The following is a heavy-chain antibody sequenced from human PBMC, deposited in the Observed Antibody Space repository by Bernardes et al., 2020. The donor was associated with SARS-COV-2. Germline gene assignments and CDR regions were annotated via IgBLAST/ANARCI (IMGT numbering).Heavy chain of an antibody. CDR2: ITRSGSTT. D-gene: IGHD2-15*01. J-gene: IGHJ4*02. V-gene: IGHV3-48*03. CDR3: ARMGANPTKAY. CDR1: GFTFSSYE. Sequence: GGSLRLSCAASGFTFSSYEMNWVRQAPGTGLEWVSYITRSGSTTYYADSVKGRFSISRDNAKNSLYLLMNGLRAEDTAVYYCARMGANPTKAYWGQGTLVSVSS.